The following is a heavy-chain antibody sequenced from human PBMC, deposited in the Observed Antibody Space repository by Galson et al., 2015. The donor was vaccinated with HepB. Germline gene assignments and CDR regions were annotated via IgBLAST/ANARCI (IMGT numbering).Heavy chain of an antibody. J-gene: IGHJ6*02. V-gene: IGHV3-9*01. CDR1: GVTFDDYA. CDR3: AKDMSAGFGDNYYYYGMDV. D-gene: IGHD3-10*01. CDR2: ISWNSGSI. Sequence: SLRLSCAASGVTFDDYAMHWVRQAPGKGLEWVSGISWNSGSIGYADSVKGRFTISRDNAKNSLYLQMNSLRAEDTALYYCAKDMSAGFGDNYYYYGMDVWGQGTTVTVSS.